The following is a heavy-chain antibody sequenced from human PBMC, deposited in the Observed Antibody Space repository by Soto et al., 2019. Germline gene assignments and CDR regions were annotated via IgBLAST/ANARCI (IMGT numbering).Heavy chain of an antibody. J-gene: IGHJ4*02. D-gene: IGHD5-18*01. V-gene: IGHV3-23*01. Sequence: GGSLRLSCAASGFTFSSYAMSWVRQAPGKGLEWVSAISGSGGSTYYADSVKGRFTISRDNSKNTLYLQMNSLRAEDTAVYYCAKDAGDTAMVRYYFDYWGQGTLVTVSS. CDR2: ISGSGGST. CDR1: GFTFSSYA. CDR3: AKDAGDTAMVRYYFDY.